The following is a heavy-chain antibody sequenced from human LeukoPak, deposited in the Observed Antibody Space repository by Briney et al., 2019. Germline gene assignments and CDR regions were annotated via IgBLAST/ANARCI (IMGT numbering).Heavy chain of an antibody. J-gene: IGHJ4*02. CDR1: GYSISSDYY. Sequence: SETLSLTCTVSGYSISSDYYWGWIRQPPGKGLEWIGSIHHSGRTYYNPSLKSRVTISVDTSKNQFSLKLSSVTAADSAVYYCARRSPYSTGWSSYFDYWGQGALVTVSS. D-gene: IGHD6-19*01. V-gene: IGHV4-38-2*02. CDR3: ARRSPYSTGWSSYFDY. CDR2: IHHSGRT.